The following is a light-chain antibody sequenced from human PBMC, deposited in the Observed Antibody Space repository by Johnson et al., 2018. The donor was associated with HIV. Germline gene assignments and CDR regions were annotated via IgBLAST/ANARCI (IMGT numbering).Light chain of an antibody. V-gene: IGLV1-51*01. Sequence: QSVLTQPPSVSAAPGQKVTISCSVSSSNIGNNYVSWYQQFPGTAPKLLIYDNNKRPSGIPDRFSGSKSGTSATLGITGLQTGDEADYYCGTWDSSLSAYVFGTGTKVTVL. CDR3: GTWDSSLSAYV. J-gene: IGLJ1*01. CDR2: DNN. CDR1: SSNIGNNY.